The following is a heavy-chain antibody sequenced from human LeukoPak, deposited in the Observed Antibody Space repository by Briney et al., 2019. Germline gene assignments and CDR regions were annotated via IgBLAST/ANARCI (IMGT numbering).Heavy chain of an antibody. CDR2: INHSGST. V-gene: IGHV4-34*01. CDR1: GGSFSGFY. D-gene: IGHD5-12*01. J-gene: IGHJ6*03. CDR3: ARRLRFYYYYMDV. Sequence: PSETLSLTCAVYGGSFSGFYWTWIRQPPGKGLEWIGEINHSGSTDYNPSLKSRVTISVDTSKNQFSLKLSSVTAADTAVYYCARRLRFYYYYMDVWGKGTTVTVSS.